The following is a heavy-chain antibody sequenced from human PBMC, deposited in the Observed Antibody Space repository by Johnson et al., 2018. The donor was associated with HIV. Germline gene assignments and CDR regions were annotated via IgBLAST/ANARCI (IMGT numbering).Heavy chain of an antibody. D-gene: IGHD3-3*01. CDR1: AFAFSRYV. CDR2: ISFDGSNK. J-gene: IGHJ3*02. Sequence: QVQLVESGGGVVQPGRSLRLSCAASAFAFSRYVMHWVRQAPGKGLEWVAVISFDGSNKYYADFVKGRFTISRDNSKNTLYLQMNSLRAEDTAVYYCARGGVIHDAFDIWGQGTMVTVSS. CDR3: ARGGVIHDAFDI. V-gene: IGHV3-30*04.